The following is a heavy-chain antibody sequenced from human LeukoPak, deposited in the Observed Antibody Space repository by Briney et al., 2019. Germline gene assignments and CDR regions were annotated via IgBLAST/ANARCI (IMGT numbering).Heavy chain of an antibody. Sequence: GGSLRLSCAASGFTFSSYWMHWVRQAPGKGLVWVSRINTDGSSTSYADSVKGRFTISRDNTKNTLYLQMNSLRAEDTAVYYCARESGIAAALDLWGQGTLVTVSS. CDR1: GFTFSSYW. V-gene: IGHV3-74*01. CDR3: ARESGIAAALDL. D-gene: IGHD6-13*01. J-gene: IGHJ5*02. CDR2: INTDGSST.